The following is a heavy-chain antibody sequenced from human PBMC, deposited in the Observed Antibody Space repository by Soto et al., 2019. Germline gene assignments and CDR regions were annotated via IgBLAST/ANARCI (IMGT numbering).Heavy chain of an antibody. CDR2: IYYSGRT. CDR1: GGSISSSSYY. CDR3: ARWGQDYDFWRGSKARGAFDI. D-gene: IGHD3-3*01. V-gene: IGHV4-39*01. J-gene: IGHJ3*02. Sequence: PAETLSLTCTVSGGSISSSSYYGGWILHPPGKGLGGVGSIYYSGRTYYTPSIKSRANISIDTSKNQFSLKMSSVTAADTAVYYCARWGQDYDFWRGSKARGAFDIWGQGKMVT.